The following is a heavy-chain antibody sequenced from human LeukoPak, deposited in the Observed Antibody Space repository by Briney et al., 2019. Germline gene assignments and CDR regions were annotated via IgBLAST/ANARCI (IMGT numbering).Heavy chain of an antibody. CDR2: ISSSGSTI. D-gene: IGHD1-1*01. Sequence: GGSLRLSCAASGFTFSSYEMNWVRQAPGKGLEWVSYISSSGSTIYYADSVKGRFTISRDNFKNTLYLQMNSLRAEDTAVYYCVKDRDWNDDDNAFDIWGQGTMVTVSS. J-gene: IGHJ3*02. CDR1: GFTFSSYE. CDR3: VKDRDWNDDDNAFDI. V-gene: IGHV3-48*03.